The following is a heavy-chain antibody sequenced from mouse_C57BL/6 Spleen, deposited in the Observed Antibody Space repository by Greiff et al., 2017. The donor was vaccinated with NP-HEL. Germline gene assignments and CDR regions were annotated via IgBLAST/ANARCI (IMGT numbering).Heavy chain of an antibody. CDR1: GFTFSDYY. J-gene: IGHJ3*01. Sequence: EVQVVESEGGLVQPGSSMKLSCTASGFTFSDYYMAWVRQVPEKGLEWVANINYDGSSTYYLDSLKSRFIISRDNATNILYLQMSSLKSEDTATYYCGRGGAWLAYWGQGTLVTVSA. CDR3: GRGGAWLAY. CDR2: INYDGSST. V-gene: IGHV5-16*01.